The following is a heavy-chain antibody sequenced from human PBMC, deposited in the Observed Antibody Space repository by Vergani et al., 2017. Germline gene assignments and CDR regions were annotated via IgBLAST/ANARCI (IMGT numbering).Heavy chain of an antibody. D-gene: IGHD2-2*01. CDR3: AREGVPIVVVPAARRYFDL. J-gene: IGHJ2*01. CDR2: IIPIFGTA. Sequence: QVQLVQSGAEVKKPGSSVKVSCKASGGTFSSYAISWVRQAPGQGLEWVGGIIPIFGTANYAQKFQGRVTITADESTSTAYMELSSLRSEDTAVYYCAREGVPIVVVPAARRYFDLWGRGTLVTVSS. CDR1: GGTFSSYA. V-gene: IGHV1-69*01.